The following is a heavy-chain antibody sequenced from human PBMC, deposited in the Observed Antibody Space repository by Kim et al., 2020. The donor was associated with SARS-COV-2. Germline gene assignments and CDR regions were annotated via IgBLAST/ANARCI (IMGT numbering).Heavy chain of an antibody. V-gene: IGHV5-10-1*01. CDR2: IDPSDSYT. CDR1: GYSFTSYW. D-gene: IGHD3-9*01. CDR3: ARHSAFDLQSYYSYGMDV. Sequence: GESLKISCKGSGYSFTSYWISWVRQMPGKGLEWMGRIDPSDSYTNYSPSFQGHVTIPADKSISTAYLQWSSLKASDTAMYYGARHSAFDLQSYYSYGMDVWGQGTTVTVSS. J-gene: IGHJ6*02.